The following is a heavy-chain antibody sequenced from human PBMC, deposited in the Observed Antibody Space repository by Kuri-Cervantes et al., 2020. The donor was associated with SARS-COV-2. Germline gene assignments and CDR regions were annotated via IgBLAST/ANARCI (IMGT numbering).Heavy chain of an antibody. CDR3: AKVGGHREYFQN. V-gene: IGHV3-23*01. Sequence: GESLKISCAASGFTVSTNYMSWVHQAPGKGLEWVSVIGGSGVRTNYADSVKGRFTISRDNSKNTLYLQMNSLRAEDTAVYYCAKVGGHREYFQNWGQGTLVTVSS. J-gene: IGHJ1*01. D-gene: IGHD3-16*01. CDR2: IGGSGVRT. CDR1: GFTVSTNY.